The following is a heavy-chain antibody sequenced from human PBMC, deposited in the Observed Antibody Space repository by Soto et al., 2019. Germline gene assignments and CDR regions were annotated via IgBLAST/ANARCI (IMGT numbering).Heavy chain of an antibody. J-gene: IGHJ5*02. D-gene: IGHD3-10*01. CDR1: GGSISTVGHY. CDR3: ARDIPSTGDWFDP. V-gene: IGHV4-31*03. CDR2: IYHTGST. Sequence: PSETLSLTCSVSGGSISTVGHYWTWIRQPPGKGLEWIGSIYHTGSTYYSKSLRSRLTMSVDTSKSQFSLRLSSVTAADTAVYYCARDIPSTGDWFDPWGQGTLVTVSS.